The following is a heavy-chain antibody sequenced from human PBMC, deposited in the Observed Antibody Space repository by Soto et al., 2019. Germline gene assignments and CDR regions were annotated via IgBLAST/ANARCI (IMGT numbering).Heavy chain of an antibody. D-gene: IGHD3-22*01. Sequence: PGESLKISCKGSGYSFTSYWIGWVRQMPGKGLEWMGIIYPGDSDTRYSPSFQGQVTISADKSISTAYLQWSSLKASDTAMYYCATQFYDSSGYYTPPYYFDYWGQGTLVTVSS. J-gene: IGHJ4*02. CDR1: GYSFTSYW. V-gene: IGHV5-51*01. CDR2: IYPGDSDT. CDR3: ATQFYDSSGYYTPPYYFDY.